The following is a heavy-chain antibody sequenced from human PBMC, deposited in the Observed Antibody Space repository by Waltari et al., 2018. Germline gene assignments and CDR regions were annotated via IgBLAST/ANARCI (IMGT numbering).Heavy chain of an antibody. J-gene: IGHJ2*01. V-gene: IGHV3-9*01. Sequence: EVQLVESGGGLVQPGRSLRLSCAASGFTFDDYAMHWVRQAPGKGLDWVSGISWNSGSIGYADSVKGRFTISRDNAKNSLYLQMNSLRAEDTALYYCAKDIGYSSSWTGYFDLWGRGTLVTVSS. CDR3: AKDIGYSSSWTGYFDL. CDR2: ISWNSGSI. D-gene: IGHD6-13*01. CDR1: GFTFDDYA.